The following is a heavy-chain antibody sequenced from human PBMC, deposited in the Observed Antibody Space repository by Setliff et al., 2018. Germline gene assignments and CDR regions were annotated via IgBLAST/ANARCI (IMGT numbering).Heavy chain of an antibody. Sequence: HPGGSLRLSCAASGFTFSSYWMHWVRQAPGKGLVWVSRINSDGSSTSYADSVKGRFTISRDNAKNTLYLQMNSLRAEDTAVYYCARDNAPSMWYYNFWSGYHDKFKKSNYYYYMDVWGKGTTVTVSS. V-gene: IGHV3-74*01. CDR2: INSDGSST. J-gene: IGHJ6*03. D-gene: IGHD3-3*01. CDR3: ARDNAPSMWYYNFWSGYHDKFKKSNYYYYMDV. CDR1: GFTFSSYW.